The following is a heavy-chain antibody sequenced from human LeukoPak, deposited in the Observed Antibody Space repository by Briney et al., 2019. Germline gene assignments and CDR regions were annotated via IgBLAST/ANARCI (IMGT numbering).Heavy chain of an antibody. D-gene: IGHD1-26*01. J-gene: IGHJ4*02. CDR2: IKQDGSEK. CDR3: ARVQWELRGVGSYFEY. Sequence: PGGSLRLSCVVSGFTFSSYWMSWVRQAPGKGLEWVANIKQDGSEKYYVDSVKGRFTMPRDNAKNSPYLQMNSLRAEDTAVYYCARVQWELRGVGSYFEYWGQGALVTVSS. V-gene: IGHV3-7*01. CDR1: GFTFSSYW.